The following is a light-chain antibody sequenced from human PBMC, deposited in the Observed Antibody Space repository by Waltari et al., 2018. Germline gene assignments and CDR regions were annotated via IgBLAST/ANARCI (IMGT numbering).Light chain of an antibody. J-gene: IGKJ1*01. V-gene: IGKV3-20*01. Sequence: EIVLTQSPGTLSLSPGERATLSCRASQGVGKSLAWYQQRPGQAPRLLRYHASIRATGIPDRFSGSGFGTDFSLTISRLEPEDFAVYYCQKYDFLPATFGQGTTVEIK. CDR3: QKYDFLPAT. CDR2: HAS. CDR1: QGVGKS.